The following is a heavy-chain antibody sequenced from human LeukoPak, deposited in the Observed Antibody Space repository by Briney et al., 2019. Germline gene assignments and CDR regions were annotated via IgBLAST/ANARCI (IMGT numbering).Heavy chain of an antibody. CDR1: GGTFSSSS. CDR2: IIPIFGTA. J-gene: IGHJ4*02. V-gene: IGHV1-69*13. CDR3: ARGYCTSSSCYNDY. Sequence: GASVKVSCKASGGTFSSSSIGWVRQAPGQGLEWMGGIIPIFGTANYAQKFQGRVTITADESTRTAYMKLSSLRAEDTAVYSCARGYCTSSSCYNDYWGQGTLVTVSS. D-gene: IGHD2-2*02.